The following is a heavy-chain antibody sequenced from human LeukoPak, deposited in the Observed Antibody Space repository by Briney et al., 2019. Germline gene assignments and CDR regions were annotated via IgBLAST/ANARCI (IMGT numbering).Heavy chain of an antibody. J-gene: IGHJ4*02. CDR1: GYTFTSYD. D-gene: IGHD1-26*01. CDR3: ATFRMWVDY. Sequence: GASVKVSCKASGYTFTSYDINWVRQAPGQGLEWMGWMNPNSGNTGYAQKFQGRVTITADTSTDTAYMELSSLRSEDTAVYYCATFRMWVDYWGQGTLVTVSS. V-gene: IGHV1-8*02. CDR2: MNPNSGNT.